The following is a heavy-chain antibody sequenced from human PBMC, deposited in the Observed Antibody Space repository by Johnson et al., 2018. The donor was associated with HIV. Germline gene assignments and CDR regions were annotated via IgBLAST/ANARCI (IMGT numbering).Heavy chain of an antibody. CDR3: AREAGSGSDSPWRPDAFDI. CDR1: GFTFSSYG. D-gene: IGHD3-10*01. J-gene: IGHJ3*02. Sequence: LLVESGGGVVQPGRSLRLSCAASGFTFSSYGMHWVRQAPGKGLEWVAVISYEEIKKHYADSVYGRFTISKDNSKNTLYLQMNRLRAEDTALYYCAREAGSGSDSPWRPDAFDIWGQGTMVTVSS. CDR2: ISYEEIKK. V-gene: IGHV3-30*03.